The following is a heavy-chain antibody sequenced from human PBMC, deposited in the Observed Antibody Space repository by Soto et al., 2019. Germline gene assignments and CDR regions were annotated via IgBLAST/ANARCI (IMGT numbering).Heavy chain of an antibody. J-gene: IGHJ6*02. Sequence: PGGSLRLSCAASGFTFSNAWMNWVRQAPGKGLEWVGRIKSKTDGGTTDYAAPVKGRFTISRDDSKNTLYLQMNSLKTEDTAVYYCTTDYWREGYYYDSSGYYVTYYYGMDVWGQGTTVTVSS. CDR3: TTDYWREGYYYDSSGYYVTYYYGMDV. CDR1: GFTFSNAW. V-gene: IGHV3-15*07. CDR2: IKSKTDGGTT. D-gene: IGHD3-22*01.